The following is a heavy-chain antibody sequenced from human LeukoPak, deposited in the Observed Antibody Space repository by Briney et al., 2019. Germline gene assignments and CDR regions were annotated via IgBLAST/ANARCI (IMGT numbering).Heavy chain of an antibody. Sequence: GSLRLSFAASGSPFSSYEMNWVRQAPGKGLEWVSYISSSGSTIYYADSVKGRFTISRDNAKNSLYLQMNSLRAEDTAVYYCAELGITMIGGVWGKGTTVTISS. CDR3: AELGITMIGGV. J-gene: IGHJ6*04. D-gene: IGHD3-10*02. CDR1: GSPFSSYE. CDR2: ISSSGSTI. V-gene: IGHV3-48*03.